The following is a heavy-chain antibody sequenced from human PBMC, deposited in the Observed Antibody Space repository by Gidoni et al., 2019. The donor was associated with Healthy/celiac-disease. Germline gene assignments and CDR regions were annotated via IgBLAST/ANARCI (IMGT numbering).Heavy chain of an antibody. CDR1: GGSFSGYY. CDR2: INHSGST. J-gene: IGHJ4*02. D-gene: IGHD1-26*01. V-gene: IGHV4-34*01. CDR3: ASLVGATK. Sequence: QVQLQQWGAGLLKPSETLSLTCAVYGGSFSGYYWSWIRQPPGKGLEWIGEINHSGSTNYNPSLKSRVTISVDTSKNQFSLKLSSVTAADTAVNYCASLVGATKWGQGTLVTVSS.